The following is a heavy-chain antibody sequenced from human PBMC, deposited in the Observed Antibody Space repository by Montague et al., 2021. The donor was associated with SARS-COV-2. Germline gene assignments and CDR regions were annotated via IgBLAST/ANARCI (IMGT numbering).Heavy chain of an antibody. CDR1: GVSVNSGSHY. J-gene: IGHJ4*02. CDR2: VYYSGTT. CDR3: AREARGYSYGVFPGFDY. Sequence: SETLSLTCSVSGVSVNSGSHYWSWIRQPPGKGLEWIGYVYYSGTTNYNPSLQSRVSIPLDTSNNQFSLSLRSVTSADSAVYFCAREARGYSYGVFPGFDYWGLGVLVTVSS. D-gene: IGHD5-18*01. V-gene: IGHV4-61*01.